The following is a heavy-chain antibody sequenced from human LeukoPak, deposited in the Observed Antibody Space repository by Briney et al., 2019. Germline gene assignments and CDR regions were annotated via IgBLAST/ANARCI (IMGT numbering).Heavy chain of an antibody. CDR1: GFTVSSNY. CDR3: AREPQGDSSGYDAFDV. V-gene: IGHV3-66*01. D-gene: IGHD3-22*01. J-gene: IGHJ3*01. CDR2: IYSGGST. Sequence: PGGSLRLSCAASGFTVSSNYMSWVRQAPGKGLEWVSVIYSGGSTYYADSVKGRFTLSRDSSKNTLFLQMNSLRAEDTAVYYCAREPQGDSSGYDAFDVWGQGNPGHRLL.